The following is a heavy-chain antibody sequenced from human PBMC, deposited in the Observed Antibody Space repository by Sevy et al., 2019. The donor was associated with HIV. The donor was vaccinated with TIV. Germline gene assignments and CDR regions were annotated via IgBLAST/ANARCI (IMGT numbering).Heavy chain of an antibody. D-gene: IGHD5-18*01. CDR1: GFTFSNYA. V-gene: IGHV3-23*01. CDR3: ASGDTTMITDLDY. CDR2: INNGGST. J-gene: IGHJ4*02. Sequence: GGSLRLSCGASGFTFSNYAMSWVRQAPGRGPEWVSGINNGGSTYYADSVKGRFTISRDNSKKMVFLQMNSLRAEDTAVYYCASGDTTMITDLDYWGQGALVTVSS.